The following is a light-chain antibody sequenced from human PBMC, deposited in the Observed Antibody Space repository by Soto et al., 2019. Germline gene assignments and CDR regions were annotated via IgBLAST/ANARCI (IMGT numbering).Light chain of an antibody. J-gene: IGKJ4*01. CDR1: QSVSSY. Sequence: EIVFTQSPATLSLSPGERATLSCRASQSVSSYLAWYQQKPGQAPRLLIYDASNRATGIPARFSGSGSGTDFTLTISSLEPEDFAVYYCQQRSNWPPLTFCGGTKVEIK. CDR3: QQRSNWPPLT. V-gene: IGKV3-11*01. CDR2: DAS.